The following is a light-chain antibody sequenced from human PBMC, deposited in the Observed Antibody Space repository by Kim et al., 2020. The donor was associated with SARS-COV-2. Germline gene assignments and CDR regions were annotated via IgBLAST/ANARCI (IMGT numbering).Light chain of an antibody. CDR3: QQYYSSPLT. Sequence: ATINCKSSHTVLHRSNNKNYLAWYKQNPGQPPKLLIYWASTRQSGVPDRFSGSGSATDFTLTISSLQAEDVAVYYCQQYYSSPLTFGGGTKVDIK. J-gene: IGKJ4*01. V-gene: IGKV4-1*01. CDR2: WAS. CDR1: HTVLHRSNNKNY.